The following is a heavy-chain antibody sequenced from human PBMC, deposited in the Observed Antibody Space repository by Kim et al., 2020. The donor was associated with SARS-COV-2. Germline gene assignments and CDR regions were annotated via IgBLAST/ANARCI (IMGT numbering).Heavy chain of an antibody. CDR2: INPNSGGT. J-gene: IGHJ6*03. V-gene: IGHV1-2*02. CDR3: ARGSGWGHCSSTSCYSGYMDV. CDR1: GYTFTGYY. Sequence: ASVKVSCKASGYTFTGYYMHWVRQAPGQGLEWMGWINPNSGGTNYAQKFQGRVTMTRDTSISTAYMELSRLRSDDTAVYYCARGSGWGHCSSTSCYSGYMDVWGKGTTVTVSS. D-gene: IGHD2-2*01.